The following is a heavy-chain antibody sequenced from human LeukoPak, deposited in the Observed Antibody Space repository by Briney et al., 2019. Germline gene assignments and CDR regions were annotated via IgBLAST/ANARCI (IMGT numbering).Heavy chain of an antibody. D-gene: IGHD5-18*01. Sequence: GGSLRLSCAASGFTFSSYAMGWVRQAPGKGLEWVSAITASGGNTYYADSVKGRFTISRDNSKNTRYLQVNSLRAEDTAVYYCAKGNGYSYGRYYFDYWGQGTLVTVSS. J-gene: IGHJ4*02. CDR3: AKGNGYSYGRYYFDY. CDR1: GFTFSSYA. CDR2: ITASGGNT. V-gene: IGHV3-23*01.